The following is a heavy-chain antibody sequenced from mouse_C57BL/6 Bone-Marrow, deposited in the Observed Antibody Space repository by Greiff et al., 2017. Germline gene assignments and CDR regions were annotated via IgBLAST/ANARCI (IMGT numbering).Heavy chain of an antibody. CDR1: GFTFSSYA. CDR3: TGVIYYDYDAYYAMDY. Sequence: EVHLVESGEGLVKPGGSLKLSCAASGFTFSSYAMSWVRQTPEKRLEWVAYISSGGDYIYYADTVKGRFTISRDNARNTLYLQMSSLKSEDTAMYYCTGVIYYDYDAYYAMDYWGQGTSVTVSS. V-gene: IGHV5-9-1*02. J-gene: IGHJ4*01. D-gene: IGHD2-4*01. CDR2: ISSGGDYI.